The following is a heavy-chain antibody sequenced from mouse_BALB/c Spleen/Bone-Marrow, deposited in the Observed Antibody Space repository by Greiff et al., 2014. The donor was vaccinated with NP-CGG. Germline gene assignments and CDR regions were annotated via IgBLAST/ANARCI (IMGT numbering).Heavy chain of an antibody. V-gene: IGHV2-9*02. Sequence: VQVVESGPGLVAPSQSLSITCTVSGFSLTSYGVHWVRQPPGKGLEWLGVIWADGSTNYNSALMSRLSISKDSSKSQVFLKMNSLQTDDTAMYYCARDYDYVSWFAYWGQGTLVTVSA. CDR1: GFSLTSYG. CDR3: ARDYDYVSWFAY. J-gene: IGHJ3*01. D-gene: IGHD2-4*01. CDR2: IWADGST.